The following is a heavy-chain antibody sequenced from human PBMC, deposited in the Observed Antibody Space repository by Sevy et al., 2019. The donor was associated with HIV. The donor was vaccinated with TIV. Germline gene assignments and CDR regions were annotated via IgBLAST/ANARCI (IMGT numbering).Heavy chain of an antibody. CDR3: VRRGEREQWLAYYDYYMDV. CDR1: GFTFSSYG. CDR2: IWYDGSNK. V-gene: IGHV3-33*08. D-gene: IGHD6-19*01. J-gene: IGHJ6*03. Sequence: GGSLRLSCAASGFTFSSYGMHWVRQAPGKGLEWVAVIWYDGSNKYYADSVKGRFTISRDNSKNTLYLQMNSLRAEDTAVYYCVRRGEREQWLAYYDYYMDVWGKGTTVTVSS.